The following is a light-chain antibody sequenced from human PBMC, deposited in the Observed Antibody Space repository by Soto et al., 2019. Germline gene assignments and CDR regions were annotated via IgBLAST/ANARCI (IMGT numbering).Light chain of an antibody. V-gene: IGKV3-15*01. CDR3: QQYGSSPLT. CDR2: DAT. CDR1: QSVRSN. J-gene: IGKJ4*02. Sequence: IVMTQFPATLSVFPGERATLSCRASQSVRSNLDWYQQKPGQAPRLLIYDATTRATGIPARFNSSGSGTEFTLSISSLQSEDIAVYYCQQYGSSPLTFGGGTKV.